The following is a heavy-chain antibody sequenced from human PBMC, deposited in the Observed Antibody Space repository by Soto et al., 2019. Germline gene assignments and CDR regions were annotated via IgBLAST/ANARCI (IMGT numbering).Heavy chain of an antibody. CDR2: ISYDGSNK. D-gene: IGHD3-22*01. J-gene: IGHJ4*02. CDR3: ARDPYGKYYDSSGSALDY. CDR1: GFTFSSYA. V-gene: IGHV3-30-3*01. Sequence: GGSLRLSCAASGFTFSSYAMHWVRQAPGKGLEWVAVISYDGSNKYYADSVKGRFTISRDNSKNTLYLQMNSLRAEDTAVYYCARDPYGKYYDSSGSALDYWGQGTLVTVSS.